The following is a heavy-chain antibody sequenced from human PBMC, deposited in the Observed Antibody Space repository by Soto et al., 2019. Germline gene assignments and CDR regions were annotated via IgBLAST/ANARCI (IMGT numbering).Heavy chain of an antibody. Sequence: ASVKVSCKASGYTFTGYDINWVRQATGQGLEWMGWMNPNSGNTGYAQKFQGRVTMTRNTSISTAYMELSSLRSEDTAVYYCASGLPYYDFWSGYYPGLYYFDYWGQGTLVTVSS. CDR1: GYTFTGYD. CDR2: MNPNSGNT. CDR3: ASGLPYYDFWSGYYPGLYYFDY. D-gene: IGHD3-3*01. J-gene: IGHJ4*02. V-gene: IGHV1-8*01.